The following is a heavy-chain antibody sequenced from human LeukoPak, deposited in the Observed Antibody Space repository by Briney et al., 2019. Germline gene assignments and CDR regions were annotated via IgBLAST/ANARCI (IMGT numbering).Heavy chain of an antibody. V-gene: IGHV3-48*04. CDR3: ARAGGDYDFWSGSGAFDY. CDR1: GFTFSNYG. Sequence: GGSLRLSCAASGFTFSNYGMTWVRQAPGKGLEWVSYISSCSSTIYYADSVKGRFTISRDNAKNSLYLQMNSLRAEDTAVYYCARAGGDYDFWSGSGAFDYWAREPWSPSPQ. D-gene: IGHD3-3*01. CDR2: ISSCSSTI. J-gene: IGHJ4*02.